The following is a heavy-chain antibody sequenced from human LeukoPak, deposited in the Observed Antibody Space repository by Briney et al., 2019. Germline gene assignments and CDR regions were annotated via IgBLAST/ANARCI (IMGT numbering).Heavy chain of an antibody. J-gene: IGHJ4*02. CDR2: ISSYNGNT. Sequence: GASVKVSCKASGYTFTSYGISWVRQAPGQGLEWMGWISSYNGNTNYAQKLQGRVTLTTDTSTSTAYMELRSLRSDDTAVYYCARSCFGLSPVGSFDYSGQGTLVTVSP. CDR1: GYTFTSYG. V-gene: IGHV1-18*01. D-gene: IGHD3-3*01. CDR3: ARSCFGLSPVGSFDY.